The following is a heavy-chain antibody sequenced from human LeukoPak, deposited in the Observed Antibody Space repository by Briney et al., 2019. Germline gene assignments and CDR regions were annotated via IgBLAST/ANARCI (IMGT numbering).Heavy chain of an antibody. Sequence: ASVTVSFTASGYTFTVYYMHWVRHAPGQGHEWMGWVNPKSGGTDYAQKFQGRVTMTRVTSVNSVFMDLRGRTSDDSAVYFCARGSSEDGRNYRGLDFWGQGTLVTVSS. CDR2: VNPKSGGT. D-gene: IGHD3-10*01. V-gene: IGHV1-2*02. CDR1: GYTFTVYY. CDR3: ARGSSEDGRNYRGLDF. J-gene: IGHJ4*02.